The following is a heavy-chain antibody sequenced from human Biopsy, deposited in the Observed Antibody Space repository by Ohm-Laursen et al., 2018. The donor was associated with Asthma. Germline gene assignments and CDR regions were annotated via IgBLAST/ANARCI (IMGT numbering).Heavy chain of an antibody. J-gene: IGHJ4*02. V-gene: IGHV3-23*01. Sequence: SLRLSCSASGFTVSSYALTWVRQAPGQGLEWVSGISGGGGLQYYADSVKGRFTISRDNSKNTLYLQMNSLRAEDTARYYCAKVAGTYYYDSTGYPGVDYWGQGTPVTVSS. CDR2: ISGGGGLQ. D-gene: IGHD3-22*01. CDR3: AKVAGTYYYDSTGYPGVDY. CDR1: GFTVSSYA.